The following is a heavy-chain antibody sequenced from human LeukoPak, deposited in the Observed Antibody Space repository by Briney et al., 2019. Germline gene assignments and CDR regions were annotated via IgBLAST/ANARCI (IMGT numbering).Heavy chain of an antibody. CDR3: ARDGS. J-gene: IGHJ6*02. Sequence: PGGSLRLSCAASGFTFGDTWMNWVRQVPGQGLEWVANIKQDGSEKYYVDSVKGRFTISRDNAKNSLYLQMNSLRAEDTAVYYCARDGSWGQGTTVTVSS. CDR1: GFTFGDTW. V-gene: IGHV3-7*01. CDR2: IKQDGSEK.